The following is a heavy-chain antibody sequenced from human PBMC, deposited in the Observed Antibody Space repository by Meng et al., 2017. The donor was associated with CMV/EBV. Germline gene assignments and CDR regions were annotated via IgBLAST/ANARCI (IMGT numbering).Heavy chain of an antibody. D-gene: IGHD3-3*01. CDR2: INHSGST. CDR3: ARVDGITIFGVVITEGYYFDY. V-gene: IGHV4-34*01. Sequence: FSGYYWSWSRQPPGKGLEWIGEINHSGSTNYTPSIKRRVTISVDTSKNQFSLKLSSVTAADTAVYYCARVDGITIFGVVITEGYYFDYWGQGTLVTVSS. J-gene: IGHJ4*02. CDR1: FSGYY.